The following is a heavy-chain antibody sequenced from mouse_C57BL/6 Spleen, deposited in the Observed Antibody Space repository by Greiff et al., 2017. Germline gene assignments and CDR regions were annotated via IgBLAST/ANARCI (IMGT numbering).Heavy chain of an antibody. J-gene: IGHJ1*03. D-gene: IGHD5-5*01. CDR1: GYSITSGYD. V-gene: IGHV3-1*01. Sequence: EVKVEESGPGMVKPSQSLSLTCTVTGYSITSGYDWHWIRHFPGNKLEWMGYISYSGSTNYNPSLKSRISITHDTSKNHFFLKLNSVTTEDTATYDCARGPLYLSYWYFDVWGTGTTVTVSS. CDR3: ARGPLYLSYWYFDV. CDR2: ISYSGST.